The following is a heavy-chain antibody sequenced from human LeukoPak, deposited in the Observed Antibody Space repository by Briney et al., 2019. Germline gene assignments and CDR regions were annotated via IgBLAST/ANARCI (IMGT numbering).Heavy chain of an antibody. J-gene: IGHJ6*02. D-gene: IGHD6-6*01. Sequence: PGGSLRLSCAASGFSFSTYSMNWVRQAPGKGLEWVSSISSVSTYIYYADSVKGRFTISRDNSKNSLYLQMNSLRAEDTAVYYCTRGHRSAARPGWYYYYGMDVWGQGTTVTVSS. CDR3: TRGHRSAARPGWYYYYGMDV. CDR2: ISSVSTYI. V-gene: IGHV3-21*01. CDR1: GFSFSTYS.